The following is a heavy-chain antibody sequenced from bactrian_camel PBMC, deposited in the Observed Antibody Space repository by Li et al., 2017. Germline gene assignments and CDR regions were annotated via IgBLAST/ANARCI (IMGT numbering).Heavy chain of an antibody. CDR3: VARRHGECDFWANNWSRATWYDH. V-gene: IGHV3S53*01. CDR1: GHGVGSGC. CDR2: TGPSNT. J-gene: IGHJ4*01. Sequence: HVQLVESGGGAVQPGGSLRLSCVATGHGVGSGCMGYFRQLPGKEREVVAATGPSNTWYASFVKGRFTLSKDKDKNIQSLQMNNLTPEDTGIYYCVARRHGECDFWANNWSRATWYDHWGQGTQVTVS. D-gene: IGHD8*01.